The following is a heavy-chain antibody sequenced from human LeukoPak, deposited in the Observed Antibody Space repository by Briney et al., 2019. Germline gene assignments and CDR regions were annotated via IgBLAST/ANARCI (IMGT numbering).Heavy chain of an antibody. CDR2: IYYSGST. CDR1: GGSISSYY. D-gene: IGHD2-15*01. Sequence: SGTLSLTCTVSGGSISSYYWSWIRQPPGKGLEWIGYIYYSGSTNYNPSLKSRVTISVDTSKNQFSLKLSSVTAADTAVYYCARASGSYYYYGMDVWGQGTTVTASS. J-gene: IGHJ6*02. CDR3: ARASGSYYYYGMDV. V-gene: IGHV4-59*12.